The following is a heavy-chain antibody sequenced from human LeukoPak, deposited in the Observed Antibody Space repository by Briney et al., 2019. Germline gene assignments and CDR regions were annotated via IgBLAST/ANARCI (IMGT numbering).Heavy chain of an antibody. J-gene: IGHJ5*02. D-gene: IGHD3-10*02. CDR3: ATSHDVKTAPCDL. CDR2: MFTSGST. Sequence: SETLSLTCTVSGGSISSYCWSWVRQPPGKGLEWIGYMFTSGSTDYNPSLKSRVTMSVDTSKNQLSMELRFLTAADTAVYYCATSHDVKTAPCDLWGQGTLVTVSS. V-gene: IGHV4-4*09. CDR1: GGSISSYC.